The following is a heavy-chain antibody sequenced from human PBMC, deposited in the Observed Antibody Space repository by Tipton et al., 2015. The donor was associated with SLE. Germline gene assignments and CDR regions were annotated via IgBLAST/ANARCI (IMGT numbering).Heavy chain of an antibody. V-gene: IGHV3-48*01. J-gene: IGHJ4*02. CDR2: IGFTPGSI. CDR1: GFTFDDYA. D-gene: IGHD3-22*01. CDR3: ARASVASGFYLTDY. Sequence: SLRLSCLTSGFTFDDYAMHWVRQAPGKGLEWVSYIGFTPGSIFYADSVKGRFTISRDNAKNSLYLQMNSLRAEDTAVYYCARASVASGFYLTDYWGQGTLVTVSS.